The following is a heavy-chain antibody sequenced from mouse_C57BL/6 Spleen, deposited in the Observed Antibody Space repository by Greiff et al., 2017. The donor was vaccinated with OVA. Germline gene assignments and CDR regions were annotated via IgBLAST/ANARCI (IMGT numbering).Heavy chain of an antibody. CDR2: IDPSDSET. Sequence: QVQLQQPGAELVRPGSSVKLSCKASGCTFTSYWMHWVKQRPIQGLEWIGNIDPSDSETHYNQKFKDKATLTVDKSSSTAYMQLSSLTSEDSAVYYCARSGTTVVAPYWYFDVWGTGTTVTVSS. D-gene: IGHD1-1*01. V-gene: IGHV1-52*01. CDR3: ARSGTTVVAPYWYFDV. J-gene: IGHJ1*03. CDR1: GCTFTSYW.